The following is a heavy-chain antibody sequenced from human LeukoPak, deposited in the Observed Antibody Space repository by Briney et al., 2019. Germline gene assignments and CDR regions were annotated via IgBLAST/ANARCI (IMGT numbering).Heavy chain of an antibody. CDR1: GGSISSSSYY. Sequence: SETLSLTCTVSGGSISSSSYYWGWIRQPPGKGLEWIGGIYYSGSTYYNPSLKSRVTISVDTSKNQFSLKLSSVTAADTAVYYCARDGYAFDSSGYHFDYWGQGTLVTVSS. V-gene: IGHV4-39*07. D-gene: IGHD3-22*01. CDR2: IYYSGST. J-gene: IGHJ4*02. CDR3: ARDGYAFDSSGYHFDY.